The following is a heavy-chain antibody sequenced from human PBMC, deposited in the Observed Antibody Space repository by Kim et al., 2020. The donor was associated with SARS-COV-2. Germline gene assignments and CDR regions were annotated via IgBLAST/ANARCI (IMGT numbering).Heavy chain of an antibody. J-gene: IGHJ4*02. V-gene: IGHV3-48*02. CDR2: TI. D-gene: IGHD5-12*01. Sequence: TIYYADSLKGRFTISRDNAKNSLYLQMNSRRDEGTAVYYCARRGYRGGFDYWGQGTLVTVSS. CDR3: ARRGYRGGFDY.